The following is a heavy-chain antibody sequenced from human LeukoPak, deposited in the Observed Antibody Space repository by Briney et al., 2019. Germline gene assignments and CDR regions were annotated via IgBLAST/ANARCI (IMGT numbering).Heavy chain of an antibody. D-gene: IGHD3-22*01. CDR2: IYYSGST. Sequence: SETLSLTCTVSGGSISSYYWSWIRQPPGKGLEWIGYIYYSGSTNYNPSLKSRVTISVDTSKNQFSLKLSSVTAADTAVYYCARDSPYYYDSSGYMDVWGQGTTVTVFS. V-gene: IGHV4-59*01. CDR1: GGSISSYY. CDR3: ARDSPYYYDSSGYMDV. J-gene: IGHJ6*02.